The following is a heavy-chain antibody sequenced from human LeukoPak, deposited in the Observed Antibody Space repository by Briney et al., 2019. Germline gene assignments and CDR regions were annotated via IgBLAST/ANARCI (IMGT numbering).Heavy chain of an antibody. CDR2: ISSSGSTI. D-gene: IGHD2-15*01. Sequence: GGSLRLSCAASGFTFSDYYMSWIRQAPGKGLEWVSYISSSGSTIYYADSVKGRFTISRDDAKNSLYLQMNSLRAEDTAVYYCARDFRSGWGDAFDIWGQGTMVTVSS. J-gene: IGHJ3*02. V-gene: IGHV3-11*01. CDR1: GFTFSDYY. CDR3: ARDFRSGWGDAFDI.